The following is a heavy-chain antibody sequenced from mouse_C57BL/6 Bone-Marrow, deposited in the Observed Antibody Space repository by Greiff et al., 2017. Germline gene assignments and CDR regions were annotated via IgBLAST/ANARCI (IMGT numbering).Heavy chain of an antibody. CDR1: GFTFSSYA. CDR2: ISDGGSYT. V-gene: IGHV5-4*01. D-gene: IGHD2-1*01. CDR3: ARSPYGNYARYFGV. J-gene: IGHJ1*03. Sequence: EVQLVESGGGLVKPGGSLKLSCAASGFTFSSYAMSWVRQTPEKRLEWVATISDGGSYTYYPDNVKGRFTISRDNAKNNLYLQMSHLKSEDTAMYYCARSPYGNYARYFGVWGTGTTVTVSS.